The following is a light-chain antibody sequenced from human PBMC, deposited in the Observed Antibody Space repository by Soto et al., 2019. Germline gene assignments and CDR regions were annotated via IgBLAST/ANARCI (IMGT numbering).Light chain of an antibody. CDR1: KSVDRNY. Sequence: EIVLTQSPGSLSLSPGERATLSCRASKSVDRNYLAWYQQKPGQAPRLLIYDASSRATGISDRFSGSGSVTDFTLTINRLEPEDSALYYCQQYGRSPWTFGQATKVEIK. CDR3: QQYGRSPWT. CDR2: DAS. J-gene: IGKJ1*01. V-gene: IGKV3-20*01.